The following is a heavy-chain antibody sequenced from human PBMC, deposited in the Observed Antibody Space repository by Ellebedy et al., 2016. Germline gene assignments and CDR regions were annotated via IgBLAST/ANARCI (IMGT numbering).Heavy chain of an antibody. CDR1: GFTFSDYY. Sequence: GGSLRLXXVASGFTFSDYYMSWIRQAPGKGLECISYMSSSGTTMYYADSVKGRFTISRDNAKSSLFLQMNSLRAEDTAVYYCARGRNHAFDIWGQGTMVTVSS. J-gene: IGHJ3*02. V-gene: IGHV3-11*04. CDR2: MSSSGTTM. CDR3: ARGRNHAFDI.